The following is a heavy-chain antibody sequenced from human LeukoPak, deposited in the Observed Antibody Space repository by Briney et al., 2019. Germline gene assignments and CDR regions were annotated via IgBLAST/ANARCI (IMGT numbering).Heavy chain of an antibody. CDR2: ISTGGRTV. Sequence: PGGSLRLSCAASGFTFSDYEMNWVRQAPGKGLEWLSYISTGGRTVKYADSVKGRFTISRDNARSSLFLQMSNLRVEDTAVYFCARGAMDYDSSGYFDYWGQGTLVTVSS. CDR1: GFTFSDYE. CDR3: ARGAMDYDSSGYFDY. V-gene: IGHV3-48*03. J-gene: IGHJ4*02. D-gene: IGHD3-22*01.